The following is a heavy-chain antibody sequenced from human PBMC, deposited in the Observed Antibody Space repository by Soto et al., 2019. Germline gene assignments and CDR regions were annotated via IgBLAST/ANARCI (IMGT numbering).Heavy chain of an antibody. Sequence: SETLSLTCTVSGGSISSYYWSWIRQPPGKGLEWIGYIYYSGSTNYNPSLKSRVTISVDTSKNQFSLKLSSVTAADTVVYDCASGGSVRFLEWLNMHAPSGSEGLASGWFDPWGQGTLVTVSS. V-gene: IGHV4-59*01. CDR3: ASGGSVRFLEWLNMHAPSGSEGLASGWFDP. D-gene: IGHD3-3*01. J-gene: IGHJ5*02. CDR2: IYYSGST. CDR1: GGSISSYY.